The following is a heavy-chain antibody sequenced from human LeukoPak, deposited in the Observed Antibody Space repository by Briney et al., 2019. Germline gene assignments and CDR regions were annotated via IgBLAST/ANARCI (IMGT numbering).Heavy chain of an antibody. CDR1: GGSISSSSYY. J-gene: IGHJ5*02. CDR3: ARIYSSIAALIRA. Sequence: SETLSLTCTVSGGSISSSSYYWGWIRQPPGKGLEWIGSIYYSGSTYYNPSLKSRVTISVDTSKNQFSLKLSSVTAADTAVYYCARIYSSIAALIRAWGQGTLVTVSS. V-gene: IGHV4-39*07. D-gene: IGHD6-6*01. CDR2: IYYSGST.